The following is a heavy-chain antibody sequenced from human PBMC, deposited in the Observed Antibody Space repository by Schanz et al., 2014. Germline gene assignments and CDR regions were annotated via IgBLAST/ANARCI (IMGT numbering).Heavy chain of an antibody. Sequence: QLQLVLSGAEVKKPGSSVKVSCKLSGGTFSSYTISWMRQAPGQGLEWMGKIIPVLNIATYAQRFQGRVSITADTSTNTAYMELSSLTSEDTAVHYCARGRGVYDYWGQGTLVNVSS. J-gene: IGHJ4*02. CDR2: IIPVLNIA. V-gene: IGHV1-69*02. D-gene: IGHD2-8*01. CDR3: ARGRGVYDY. CDR1: GGTFSSYT.